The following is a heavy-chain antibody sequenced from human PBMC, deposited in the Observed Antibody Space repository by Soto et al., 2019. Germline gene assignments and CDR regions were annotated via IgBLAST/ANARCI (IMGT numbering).Heavy chain of an antibody. CDR2: ITGSGENT. V-gene: IGHV3-23*01. D-gene: IGHD1-26*01. J-gene: IGHJ6*02. CDR3: AQVSLGATTITDFYYYGMDV. Sequence: GGSLRLSCAASGFTFDSPYSHAMSWVRQSPGKGPEWVSGITGSGENTYYADSVKGRFTISRDNSKNTLYVQLNSLRVEDTAIYYSAQVSLGATTITDFYYYGMDVWGQGTMVTVSS. CDR1: GFTFDSPYSHA.